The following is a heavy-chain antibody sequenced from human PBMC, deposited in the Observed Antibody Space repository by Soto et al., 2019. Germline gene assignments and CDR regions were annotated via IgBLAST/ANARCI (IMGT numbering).Heavy chain of an antibody. V-gene: IGHV3-33*01. D-gene: IGHD7-27*01. Sequence: QVQLVASGGGVVQPGRSLRLSCAASGFTFSSYGMHWVRQAPGKGLEWVAVIWYDGSNKYYADSVKGRFTISRDNSKNTLYLQMNSLRAEDTAVYYCARDLAVTGAFDIWGQGTMVTVSS. J-gene: IGHJ3*02. CDR1: GFTFSSYG. CDR2: IWYDGSNK. CDR3: ARDLAVTGAFDI.